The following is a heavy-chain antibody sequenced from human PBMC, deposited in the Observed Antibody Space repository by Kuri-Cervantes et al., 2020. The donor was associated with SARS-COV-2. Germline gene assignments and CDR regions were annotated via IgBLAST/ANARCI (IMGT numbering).Heavy chain of an antibody. CDR1: GGSISSYY. J-gene: IGHJ6*02. D-gene: IGHD2-15*01. CDR3: SRGDCSGGSCYGMDV. Sequence: SETLSLTCTVSGGSISSYYWSWIRQPPGKGLEWIGYIYYSGSTNYNTSLKSRVTISVDTSKNQFSLKLSSVTAADTAVYYCSRGDCSGGSCYGMDVWGQGTTVTVSS. CDR2: IYYSGST. V-gene: IGHV4-59*01.